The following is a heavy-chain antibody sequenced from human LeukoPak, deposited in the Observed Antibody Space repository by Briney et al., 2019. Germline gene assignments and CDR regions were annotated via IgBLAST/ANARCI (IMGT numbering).Heavy chain of an antibody. V-gene: IGHV4-39*07. CDR1: GGSISSSSYY. J-gene: IGHJ6*03. D-gene: IGHD4-11*01. CDR2: IYYSGST. CDR3: ARNRAVTHDYYYYYYMDV. Sequence: SETLSLTCTVSGGSISSSSYYWGWIRQPPGKGLEWIGSIYYSGSTYYNPSLKSRVTISVDTSKNQFSLKLSSVTAADTAVYYCARNRAVTHDYYYYYYMDVWGKGTTVTVSS.